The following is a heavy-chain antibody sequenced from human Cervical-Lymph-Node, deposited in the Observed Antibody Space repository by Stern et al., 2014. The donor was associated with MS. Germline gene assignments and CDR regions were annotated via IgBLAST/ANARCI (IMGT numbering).Heavy chain of an antibody. Sequence: EVQLLESGGGLVQPGGSLRLSCAASGFTFSNYWMHWVRQAPGKGLVWVSRINSDGSSTIYADSVKGRFTISRDNAKNTLYLQMNSLRAEDTAVYYCARDFSEKQWLVGYWGQGTLVIVSS. CDR3: ARDFSEKQWLVGY. V-gene: IGHV3-74*01. J-gene: IGHJ4*02. CDR2: INSDGSST. D-gene: IGHD6-19*01. CDR1: GFTFSNYW.